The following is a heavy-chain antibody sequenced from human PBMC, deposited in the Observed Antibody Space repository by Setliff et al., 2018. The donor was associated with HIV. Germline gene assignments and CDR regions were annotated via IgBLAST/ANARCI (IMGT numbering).Heavy chain of an antibody. V-gene: IGHV1-18*01. CDR3: AREGYSVDAFDI. CDR2: ISANNGNT. CDR1: GYTFTRYG. J-gene: IGHJ3*02. Sequence: ASVKVSCKASGYTFTRYGISWVRQAPGQGLEWMGWISANNGNTNYAQKLQGRVTMTTDTSTSTAYMELRSLRSDDTAVYYCAREGYSVDAFDIWGQGTMVTVSS. D-gene: IGHD4-4*01.